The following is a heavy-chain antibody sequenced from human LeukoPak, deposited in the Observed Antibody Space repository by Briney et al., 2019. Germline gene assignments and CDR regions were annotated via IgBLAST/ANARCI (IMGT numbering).Heavy chain of an antibody. V-gene: IGHV6-1*01. CDR2: TYYRSKWYN. J-gene: IGHJ6*02. Sequence: SQTLSLTCAISGDSVSSNSAAWNWIRQSPSRGLEWLGRTYYRSKWYNDYAVSVKSRITINPDTFKNQFSLQLNSVTPEDTAVYYCARAHSSSWYGYYGMDVWGQGTTVTVSS. CDR3: ARAHSSSWYGYYGMDV. D-gene: IGHD6-13*01. CDR1: GDSVSSNSAA.